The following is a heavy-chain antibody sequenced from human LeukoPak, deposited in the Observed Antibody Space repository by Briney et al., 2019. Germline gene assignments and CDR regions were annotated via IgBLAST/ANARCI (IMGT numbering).Heavy chain of an antibody. V-gene: IGHV1-18*01. CDR3: ARDKGNWNPYYCYYMDV. CDR2: ISAYNGNT. D-gene: IGHD1-20*01. J-gene: IGHJ6*03. CDR1: GYTFTSYG. Sequence: ASVKVSCKASGYTFTSYGISWVRQAPGQGLEWMGWISAYNGNTNYAQKLQGRVTMTTDTSTSTAYMELRSLRSDDTAVYYCARDKGNWNPYYCYYMDVWGKGTTVTVSS.